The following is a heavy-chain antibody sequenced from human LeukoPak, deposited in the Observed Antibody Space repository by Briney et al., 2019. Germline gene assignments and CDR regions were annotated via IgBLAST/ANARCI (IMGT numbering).Heavy chain of an antibody. CDR2: ISSSGSTI. J-gene: IGHJ4*02. V-gene: IGHV3-11*01. Sequence: PGGALRLSCAASGFTFSDFYMSWIRQAPGKGREWVSYISSSGSTIYYADSVKGRFTISRDNAKNSLYLQMNSLRAEDTAVYYCARARTATAIWGDFDYWGQGTLVTVSS. D-gene: IGHD2-2*02. CDR3: ARARTATAIWGDFDY. CDR1: GFTFSDFY.